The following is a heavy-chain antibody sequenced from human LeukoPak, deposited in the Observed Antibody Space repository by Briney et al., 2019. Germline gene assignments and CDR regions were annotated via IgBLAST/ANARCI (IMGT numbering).Heavy chain of an antibody. CDR2: ISYSGGTT. CDR1: GFTFSSYA. CDR3: AKDWGGYSSSSFDY. J-gene: IGHJ4*02. D-gene: IGHD6-6*01. V-gene: IGHV3-23*01. Sequence: GGSLRLSCAASGFTFSSYAMSWVRQAPGEGLEWVSAISYSGGTTYYADSVKGRFTISRDSSRNTLYLQTDSLRADDTAVYYCAKDWGGYSSSSFDYWGQGILVTVSS.